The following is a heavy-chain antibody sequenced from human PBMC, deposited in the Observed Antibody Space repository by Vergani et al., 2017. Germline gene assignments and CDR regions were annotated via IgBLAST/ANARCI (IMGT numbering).Heavy chain of an antibody. Sequence: EGQLVESGGDWVQRGGSLRLSCAASGFTFSSYWMHWVRQAPGKGLVWVSRINSDGDITKYADSVKGRFTISRDNTKNTLYLQMNSLRADDTAVYYCITGTTEPYWGQGTLVTVSS. CDR1: GFTFSSYW. CDR2: INSDGDIT. V-gene: IGHV3-74*03. CDR3: ITGTTEPY. D-gene: IGHD1-7*01. J-gene: IGHJ4*02.